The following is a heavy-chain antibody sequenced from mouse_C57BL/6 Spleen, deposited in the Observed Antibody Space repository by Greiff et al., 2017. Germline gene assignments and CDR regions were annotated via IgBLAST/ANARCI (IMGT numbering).Heavy chain of an antibody. V-gene: IGHV14-2*01. CDR3: ARESITTVVENYAMDY. CDR1: GFNIKDYY. D-gene: IGHD1-1*01. Sequence: EVQLVESGAELVKPGASVKLSCTASGFNIKDYYMHWVKQRTEQGLEWIGRIDPEDGETKYAPKFQGKATITADTSSNTAYLQLSSLTSEDTAVYYCARESITTVVENYAMDYWGQGTSVTVSS. J-gene: IGHJ4*01. CDR2: IDPEDGET.